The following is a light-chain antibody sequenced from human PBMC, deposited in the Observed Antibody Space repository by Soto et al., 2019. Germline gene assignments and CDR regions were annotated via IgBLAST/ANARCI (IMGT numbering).Light chain of an antibody. V-gene: IGKV1-39*01. Sequence: DIQMTQSPSSLSASVGDRVTITCRASQNINTYLNWYQQKPGKAPKLLIYTASSLQSGVPSRFSGSGSGTDFTLTISSLEPEDFAVYYCQQRSNGLTFGGGTKVDIK. J-gene: IGKJ4*01. CDR2: TAS. CDR1: QNINTY. CDR3: QQRSNGLT.